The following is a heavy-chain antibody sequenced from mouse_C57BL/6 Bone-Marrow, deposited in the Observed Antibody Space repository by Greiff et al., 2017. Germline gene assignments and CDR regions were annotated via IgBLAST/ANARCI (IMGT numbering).Heavy chain of an antibody. CDR3: ARDSSGYPFDY. V-gene: IGHV1-81*01. CDR1: GYTFTSYG. D-gene: IGHD3-2*02. Sequence: QVQLQQSGAELARPGASVKLSCKASGYTFTSYGISWVKQRTGQGLEWIGEIYPRSGNTYYNEKFKGKATLTADKSSRTAYMELRSLTSEDSAVYFCARDSSGYPFDYWGQGTTLTVSS. J-gene: IGHJ2*01. CDR2: IYPRSGNT.